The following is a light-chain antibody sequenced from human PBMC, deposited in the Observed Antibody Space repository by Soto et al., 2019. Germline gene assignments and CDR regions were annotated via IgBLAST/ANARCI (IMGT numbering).Light chain of an antibody. CDR3: AAWDASMNAVV. Sequence: QSVLTQPPSASAPPGQRVTISCSGSSSNIGSNPVNWYQHLPGTAPKLLICSNNERPSGVPDRFSGSKSGTSASLAISGLQAEDEADYYCAAWDASMNAVVFGGGTKLTVL. J-gene: IGLJ2*01. CDR2: SNN. CDR1: SSNIGSNP. V-gene: IGLV1-44*01.